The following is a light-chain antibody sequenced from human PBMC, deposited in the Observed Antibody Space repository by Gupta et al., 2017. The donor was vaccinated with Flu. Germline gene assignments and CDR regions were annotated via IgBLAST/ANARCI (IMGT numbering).Light chain of an antibody. J-gene: IGKJ2*01. Sequence: SPGERATLSCRASQSVRSSYLAWYQQKPGQAPRLLIYGASSRATGIPDRFSGSGSGTDFTLTISRLEPEDFAVYYCQQEGSSPYTFGQGTKLEIK. CDR2: GAS. V-gene: IGKV3-20*01. CDR3: QQEGSSPYT. CDR1: QSVRSSY.